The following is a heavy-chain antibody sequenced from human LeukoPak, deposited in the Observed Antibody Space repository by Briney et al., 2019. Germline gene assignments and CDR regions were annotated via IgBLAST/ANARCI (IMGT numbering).Heavy chain of an antibody. CDR2: MYPGDSDA. Sequence: GESLKISCRGSGYSFTNYWIGWVRQMPGKGLEWMGIMYPGDSDARYSPSFQGQVTFSADKSINTAYLQCSSLKASDTAMYYCARHHYATDYWGQGTLVTVSS. V-gene: IGHV5-51*01. D-gene: IGHD2-2*01. CDR3: ARHHYATDY. J-gene: IGHJ4*02. CDR1: GYSFTNYW.